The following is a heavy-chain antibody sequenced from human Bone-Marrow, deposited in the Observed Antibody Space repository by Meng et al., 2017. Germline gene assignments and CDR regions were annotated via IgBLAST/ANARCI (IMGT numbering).Heavy chain of an antibody. V-gene: IGHV4-34*01. CDR3: AGGPWELDF. Sequence: GSLRLSCAVYGGSFSGYYWSWIRQPPGKGLEWIGEINHSGSTNYNPSLKSRVTISVDTSKNQFSLKLSSVTAADTAVYYCAGGPWELDFWGQGTLVTVSS. CDR2: INHSGST. J-gene: IGHJ4*02. D-gene: IGHD1-26*01. CDR1: GGSFSGYY.